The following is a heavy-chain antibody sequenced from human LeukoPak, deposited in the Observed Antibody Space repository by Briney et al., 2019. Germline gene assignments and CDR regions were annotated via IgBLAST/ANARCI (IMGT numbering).Heavy chain of an antibody. CDR2: ISGSGYST. Sequence: PGGSLRLSCAASGFTFSSYAMSWVRQAPGKGLGWVSAISGSGYSTYYADSVKGRFTISRDNSKNTLCLQMNSLRAEDTAVYYCAKEAGYSGYDYPDYWGQGTLVTVSS. J-gene: IGHJ4*02. V-gene: IGHV3-23*01. CDR1: GFTFSSYA. CDR3: AKEAGYSGYDYPDY. D-gene: IGHD5-12*01.